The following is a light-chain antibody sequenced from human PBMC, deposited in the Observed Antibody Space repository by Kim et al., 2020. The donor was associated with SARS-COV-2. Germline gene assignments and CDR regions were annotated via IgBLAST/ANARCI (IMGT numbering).Light chain of an antibody. Sequence: EIVLTQSPATLSLSPGERATLSCRASQSVSSYLAWYQQKPGQAPRLLIYDASNRATGIPARFSGSGSGTDFTLTIGSLEPEDFAVYYCQQRSNWPPMYTFGQGTKLEI. J-gene: IGKJ2*01. CDR3: QQRSNWPPMYT. V-gene: IGKV3-11*01. CDR2: DAS. CDR1: QSVSSY.